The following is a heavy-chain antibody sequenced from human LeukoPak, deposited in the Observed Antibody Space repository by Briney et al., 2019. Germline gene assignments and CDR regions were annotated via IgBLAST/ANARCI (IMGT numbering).Heavy chain of an antibody. CDR2: IYYSGST. D-gene: IGHD2-15*01. V-gene: IGHV4-31*03. Sequence: SETLSLTCTVSGGSISSGGYYWSWIRQHPGKGLEWIGYIYYSGSTYYNPSLKSRVTISVDTSKNQFSLKVSSVTAADTAVYYCARDVGRISDYWGQGTLVTVSS. CDR1: GGSISSGGYY. CDR3: ARDVGRISDY. J-gene: IGHJ4*02.